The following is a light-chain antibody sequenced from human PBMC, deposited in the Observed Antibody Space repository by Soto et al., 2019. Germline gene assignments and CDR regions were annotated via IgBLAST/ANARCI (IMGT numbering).Light chain of an antibody. CDR3: QQYGSSPYA. CDR2: DAC. Sequence: EIVLTQSPGTLSLSPGERATLSCRASQSVTDSYLAWYQHKPGQAPRLLIYDACTRATAIPDRFSGGGSGTDFTLTISSLEPEDFAVYYCQQYGSSPYAFGQGTKLEI. V-gene: IGKV3-20*01. CDR1: QSVTDSY. J-gene: IGKJ2*01.